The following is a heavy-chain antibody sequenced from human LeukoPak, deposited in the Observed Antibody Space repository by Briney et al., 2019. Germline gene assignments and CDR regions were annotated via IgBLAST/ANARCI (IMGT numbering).Heavy chain of an antibody. CDR1: GFTFSTYG. CDR3: AKERLNYYGIDAFDI. D-gene: IGHD3-10*01. CDR2: IGSSGSTT. V-gene: IGHV3-23*01. J-gene: IGHJ3*02. Sequence: GGSLRLSCAASGFTFSTYGMSWVRQAPGKGLEWVSAIGSSGSTTYYADSVKGRFTISRDNSKNTLYLQMNSLRAEDTAVYYCAKERLNYYGIDAFDIWGQGTMVTVSS.